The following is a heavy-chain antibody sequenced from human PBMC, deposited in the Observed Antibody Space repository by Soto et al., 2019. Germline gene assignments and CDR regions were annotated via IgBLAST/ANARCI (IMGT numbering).Heavy chain of an antibody. V-gene: IGHV3-30-3*01. Sequence: ESGGGVVQPGRSLRLSCAASGFTFSSYAMHWVRQAPGKGLEWVAVISYDGSNKYYADSVKGRFTISRDNSKNTLYLQMNTLRAEDTAVYYSARDGGYFDYWGQGTLVTVSS. CDR1: GFTFSSYA. J-gene: IGHJ4*02. D-gene: IGHD2-15*01. CDR3: ARDGGYFDY. CDR2: ISYDGSNK.